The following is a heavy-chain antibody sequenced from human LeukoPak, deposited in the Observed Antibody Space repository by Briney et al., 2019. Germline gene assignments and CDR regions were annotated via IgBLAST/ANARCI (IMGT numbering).Heavy chain of an antibody. CDR2: ITSSGTTS. CDR1: GFTSSDHY. Sequence: KAGGSLRLSCTASGFTSSDHYMSWFRLSPGKGLEWLSYITSSGTTSDYADSVKGRFTISRDNAKNSMYLQMNSLRPEDTAVYYCARDPDYGDPDWGQGTLVTVSS. CDR3: ARDPDYGDPD. D-gene: IGHD4-17*01. J-gene: IGHJ4*02. V-gene: IGHV3-11*01.